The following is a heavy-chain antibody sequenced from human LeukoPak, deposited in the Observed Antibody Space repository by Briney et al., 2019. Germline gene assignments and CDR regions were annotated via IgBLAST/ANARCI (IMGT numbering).Heavy chain of an antibody. D-gene: IGHD3-10*01. CDR3: WRFGESIALDY. J-gene: IGHJ4*02. Sequence: GGSLRLSCVVSGFTVSNNYMKWVRQAPGKGLEWVSTIYGGGSTYYADSVRGRFTISRHNSKTALYLQMDSLRAEDTAVYYCWRFGESIALDYWGQGTLVTVSS. V-gene: IGHV3-53*04. CDR2: IYGGGST. CDR1: GFTVSNNY.